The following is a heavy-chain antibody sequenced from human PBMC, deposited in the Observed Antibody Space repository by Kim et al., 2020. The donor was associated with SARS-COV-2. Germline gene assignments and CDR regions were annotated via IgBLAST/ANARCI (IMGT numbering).Heavy chain of an antibody. CDR1: GFTVSSNY. CDR2: INSGGST. J-gene: IGHJ1*01. V-gene: IGHV3-53*01. Sequence: GGSLRLSCAASGFTVSSNYMSWVRQAPGKGLEWVSVINSGGSTYYADSVKGRCTIYRDNSKNTLYLQMNSLRADDTAVYYCARANSGYFQHWGQGTLVTVSS. D-gene: IGHD1-26*01. CDR3: ARANSGYFQH.